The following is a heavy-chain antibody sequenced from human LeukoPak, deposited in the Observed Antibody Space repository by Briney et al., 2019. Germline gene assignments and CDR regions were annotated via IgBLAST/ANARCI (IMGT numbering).Heavy chain of an antibody. CDR1: GFTFSSYA. V-gene: IGHV3-23*01. CDR3: ARDEASCSSTSCYLGMLDI. Sequence: GGSLRLSCAASGFTFSSYAMSWVRQAPGKGLEWVSAISGSGGSTYYADSVKGRFTISRDNSKNTLYLQMNSLRAEDTAVYYCARDEASCSSTSCYLGMLDIWGQGTMVTVSS. CDR2: ISGSGGST. J-gene: IGHJ3*02. D-gene: IGHD2-2*01.